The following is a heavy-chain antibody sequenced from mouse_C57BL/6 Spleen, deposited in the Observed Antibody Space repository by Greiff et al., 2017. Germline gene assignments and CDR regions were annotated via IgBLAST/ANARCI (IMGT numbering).Heavy chain of an antibody. Sequence: EVKVVESGGGLVKPGGSLKLSCAASGFTFSDYGMHWVRQAPEKGLEWVAYISSGSSTIDYADTVKGRFTIARDNAKNTLFLQMTSLRSEDTAMYYCARSYDGYYGYYAMDYWGQGTSVTVSS. D-gene: IGHD2-3*01. J-gene: IGHJ4*01. CDR1: GFTFSDYG. CDR3: ARSYDGYYGYYAMDY. V-gene: IGHV5-17*01. CDR2: ISSGSSTI.